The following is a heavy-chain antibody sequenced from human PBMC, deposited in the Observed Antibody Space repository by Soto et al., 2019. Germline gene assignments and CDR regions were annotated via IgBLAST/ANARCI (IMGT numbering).Heavy chain of an antibody. CDR3: ACLGSPRFGEPNDY. CDR2: IYSGGST. CDR1: GFTVSSNY. Sequence: GGSLRLSCAASGFTVSSNYMSWVRQAPGKGLEWVSVIYSGGSTYYADSVKGRFTISRDNSKNTLYLQMNSLRAEDTAVYYCACLGSPRFGEPNDYWGQGTLVTVSS. V-gene: IGHV3-53*01. J-gene: IGHJ4*02. D-gene: IGHD3-10*01.